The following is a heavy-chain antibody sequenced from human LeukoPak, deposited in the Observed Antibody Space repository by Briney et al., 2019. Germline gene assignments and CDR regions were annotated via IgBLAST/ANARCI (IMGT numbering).Heavy chain of an antibody. J-gene: IGHJ4*02. V-gene: IGHV3-23*01. D-gene: IGHD1-26*01. CDR3: AKGYSRGLRTYFDY. CDR1: GFTFSSCA. Sequence: GGSLRLSCAASGFTFSSCAMSWVRQAPAKGLEWVSGIISTGGSTYYADSVKGRFTISRDNSKSTLSLQMDSLRAEDTAVYYSAKGYSRGLRTYFDYWGQGNLVTVSS. CDR2: IISTGGST.